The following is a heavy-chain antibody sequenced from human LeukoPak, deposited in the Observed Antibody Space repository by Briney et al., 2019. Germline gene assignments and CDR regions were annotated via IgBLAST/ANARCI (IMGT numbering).Heavy chain of an antibody. CDR3: ARGYCTSSSCYNDY. J-gene: IGHJ4*02. D-gene: IGHD2-2*02. CDR2: MSFDVNNK. CDR1: GFTFSSYA. V-gene: IGHV3-30*04. Sequence: GGSLRLSCVTSGFTFSSYAFHWVRQAPGKGLEWVATMSFDVNNKYYADSVRGRFTISRDNSKNTLYLQMNSLGAEDTAVYSCARGYCTSSSCYNDYWGQGTPVTVSS.